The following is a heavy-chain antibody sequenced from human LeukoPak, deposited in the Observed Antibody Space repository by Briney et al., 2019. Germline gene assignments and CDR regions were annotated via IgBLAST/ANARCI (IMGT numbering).Heavy chain of an antibody. J-gene: IGHJ4*02. CDR1: GFTFDDYA. D-gene: IGHD3-10*01. CDR3: AKDMEFGELY. CDR2: ISGDGGST. Sequence: GGSLRLSCAASGFTFDDYAMHYVRQAPRKGLKWVSLISGDGGSTYYADSVKGRFTISRDNSKNSLSLQMNRLRTEDTALYYCAKDMEFGELYWGQGTLVTVSS. V-gene: IGHV3-43*02.